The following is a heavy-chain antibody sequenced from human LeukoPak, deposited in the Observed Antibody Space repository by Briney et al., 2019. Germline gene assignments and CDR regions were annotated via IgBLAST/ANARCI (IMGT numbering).Heavy chain of an antibody. D-gene: IGHD3-10*01. CDR1: GGSFSSYA. CDR2: IIPIFGTA. CDR3: ARGYYGSGSRYWYFDL. Sequence: ASVKVSCTASGGSFSSYAICWVRQAPGQGLEWMGGIIPIFGTANYAQKFQGRVTITADESTSTAYMELSSLRSEDTAVYYCARGYYGSGSRYWYFDLWGRGTLVTVSS. J-gene: IGHJ2*01. V-gene: IGHV1-69*13.